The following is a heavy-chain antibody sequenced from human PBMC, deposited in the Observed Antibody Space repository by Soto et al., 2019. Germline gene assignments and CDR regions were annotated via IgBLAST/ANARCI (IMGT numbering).Heavy chain of an antibody. CDR3: AHIGGNDFWSGYQYYFDY. CDR1: GFSLRTSGVG. J-gene: IGHJ4*02. V-gene: IGHV2-5*02. CDR2: IYWDDDK. D-gene: IGHD3-3*01. Sequence: GPTLVNHTQTLTQTCTFSGFSLRTSGVGVGWIRQPPGKALEWLALIYWDDDKRYSPSLKSRLTITKDTSKNQVVLTMTNMDPVDTATYYCAHIGGNDFWSGYQYYFDYWGQGTLVTVSS.